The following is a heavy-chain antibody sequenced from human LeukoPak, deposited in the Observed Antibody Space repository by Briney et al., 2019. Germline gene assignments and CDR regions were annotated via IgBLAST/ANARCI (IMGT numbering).Heavy chain of an antibody. CDR1: GFTFSSYA. J-gene: IGHJ6*03. CDR3: AKRRGLELLYYYYMDV. Sequence: GGCLRLSCAASGFTFSSYAMTWVRQAPGKGLEWVSAISGSGGSTYYADSVKGRFTISRDNSKNTLFLQMNSLRAEDTAVYYCAKRRGLELLYYYYMDVWGKGTTVTVSS. CDR2: ISGSGGST. V-gene: IGHV3-23*01. D-gene: IGHD1-7*01.